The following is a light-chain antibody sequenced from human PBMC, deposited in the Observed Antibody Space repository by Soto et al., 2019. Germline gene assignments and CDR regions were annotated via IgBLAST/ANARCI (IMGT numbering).Light chain of an antibody. CDR2: DVT. CDR3: CSYAASYTLVV. CDR1: SSDVGGYNY. Sequence: QSVLTQPRSVSGSPGQSVTISCTGTSSDVGGYNYVSWYQQHPGKAPKLMIYDVTKRPSGVPDRFSGSKSGNTASLTISGLQAEDEADYYCCSYAASYTLVVFGGGTQLTVL. J-gene: IGLJ2*01. V-gene: IGLV2-11*01.